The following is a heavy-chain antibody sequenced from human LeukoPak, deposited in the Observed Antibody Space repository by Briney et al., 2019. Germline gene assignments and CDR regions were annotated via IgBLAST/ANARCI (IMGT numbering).Heavy chain of an antibody. D-gene: IGHD4-17*01. V-gene: IGHV1-69*13. CDR3: ARGVTNNYYYYYMDV. CDR2: IIPIFGTA. J-gene: IGHJ6*03. Sequence: RASVKVSCKASGYTFTSYAISWVRQAPGQGLEWMGGIIPIFGTANYAQKFQGRVTITADESTSTAYMELSSLRSEDTAVYYCARGVTNNYYYYYMDVWGKGTTVTISS. CDR1: GYTFTSYA.